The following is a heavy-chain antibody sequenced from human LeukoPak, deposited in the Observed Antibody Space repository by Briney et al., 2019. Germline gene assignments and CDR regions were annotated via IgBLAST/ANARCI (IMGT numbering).Heavy chain of an antibody. CDR3: ARQPIDYGPDY. CDR2: IWPDDSET. CDR1: GYIFTNYW. J-gene: IGHJ4*02. V-gene: IGHV5-51*01. Sequence: GESLKISCDASGYIFTNYWIGWVRQMPGKGLEWMGIIWPDDSETRYSPSFQGQVTMSVDKPTRTAYLQWRTLKASDSGIYYCARQPIDYGPDYWGQGTQVTVSS. D-gene: IGHD4/OR15-4a*01.